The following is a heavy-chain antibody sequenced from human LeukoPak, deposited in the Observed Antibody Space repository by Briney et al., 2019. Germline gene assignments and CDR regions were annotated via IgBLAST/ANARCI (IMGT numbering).Heavy chain of an antibody. CDR1: GDSVSSNSVV. Sequence: SQTLSLTCAISGDSVSSNSVVWNWIRQSPSRGLEWLGRTYYKSNWFNEYAPSVQSRISINPDTSKNQFSLQLNSLTPDDTAVYYCAREPGIAAAGRRNPAWYFDYWGQGTLVTVSS. CDR2: TYYKSNWFN. D-gene: IGHD6-13*01. CDR3: AREPGIAAAGRRNPAWYFDY. J-gene: IGHJ4*02. V-gene: IGHV6-1*01.